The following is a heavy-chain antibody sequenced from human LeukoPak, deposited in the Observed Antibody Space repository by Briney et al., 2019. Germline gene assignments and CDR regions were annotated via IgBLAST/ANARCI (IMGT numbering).Heavy chain of an antibody. CDR1: GYTFTSYG. D-gene: IGHD3-22*01. V-gene: IGHV1-2*02. CDR2: INPNSGGT. CDR3: ASGHYYDSSGNFDY. Sequence: ASVKVSCKASGYTFTSYGISWVRQAPGQGLEWMGWINPNSGGTNYAQKFQGRVTMTRDTSISTAYMELSRLRSDDTAVCYCASGHYYDSSGNFDYWGQGTLVTVSS. J-gene: IGHJ4*02.